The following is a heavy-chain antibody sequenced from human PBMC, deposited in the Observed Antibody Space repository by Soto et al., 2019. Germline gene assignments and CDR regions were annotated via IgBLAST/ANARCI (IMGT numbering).Heavy chain of an antibody. CDR1: GFTVSSNY. J-gene: IGHJ6*03. V-gene: IGHV3-66*01. CDR3: ARDIKGGDYGMGYYYYYMDV. D-gene: IGHD4-17*01. Sequence: PGGSLRLSCAASGFTVSSNYMSWVRQAPGKGPEWVSVIYSGGSTYYADSVKGRFTISRDNSKNTLYLQMNSLRAEDTAVYYCARDIKGGDYGMGYYYYYMDVWGKGTTVTVSS. CDR2: IYSGGST.